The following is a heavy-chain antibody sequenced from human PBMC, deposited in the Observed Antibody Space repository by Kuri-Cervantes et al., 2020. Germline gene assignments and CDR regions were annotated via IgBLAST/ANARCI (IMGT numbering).Heavy chain of an antibody. J-gene: IGHJ3*02. CDR1: GFTFSSYG. CDR2: IWYDGSNK. Sequence: GGSLRLSCAASGFTFSSYGMHWVRQAPGKGLEWVAVIWYDGSNKYYADSVKGRFTISRDNSKNTLYLQMNSLRAEDTAVYYCANLVVSRPSYDAFDIWGQGTMVTVSS. D-gene: IGHD3-22*01. CDR3: ANLVVSRPSYDAFDI. V-gene: IGHV3-30*02.